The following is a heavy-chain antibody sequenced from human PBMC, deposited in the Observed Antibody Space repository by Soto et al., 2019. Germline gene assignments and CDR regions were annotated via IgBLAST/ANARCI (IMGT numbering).Heavy chain of an antibody. V-gene: IGHV3-33*01. D-gene: IGHD1-7*01. CDR1: GFTFNNYG. Sequence: QVQLVESGGVVVQPGRSLRLSCAASGFTFNNYGMHWVRQAPGKGLEWVAVIWYDGSYKYNADSVKGRFTISRDTSKNTLYLQMNSLRGEDTAVYHCARGNWNYGYFDYWGQGTLVTVSS. J-gene: IGHJ4*02. CDR3: ARGNWNYGYFDY. CDR2: IWYDGSYK.